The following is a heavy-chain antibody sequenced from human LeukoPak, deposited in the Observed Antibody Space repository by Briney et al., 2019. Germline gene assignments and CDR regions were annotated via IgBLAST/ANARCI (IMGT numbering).Heavy chain of an antibody. CDR2: IYPGDSDT. CDR1: GYSFNAYY. J-gene: IGHJ4*02. CDR3: ASSYCSSTSCYTPAEY. V-gene: IGHV5-51*01. Sequence: GESLKISCKGSGYSFNAYYIAWVRQMPGKDLEWMGAIYPGDSDTTYSPSLQGQVTISADKSISTAYLQWSSLKASDTAMYYCASSYCSSTSCYTPAEYWGQGTLVTVSS. D-gene: IGHD2-2*02.